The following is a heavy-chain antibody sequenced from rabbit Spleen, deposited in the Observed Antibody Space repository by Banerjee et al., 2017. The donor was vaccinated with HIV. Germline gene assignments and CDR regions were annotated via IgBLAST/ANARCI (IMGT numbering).Heavy chain of an antibody. CDR1: GVSFSGSSY. CDR2: IYAGSSGTT. CDR3: ARDTGSSFSTYGMDL. V-gene: IGHV1S45*01. Sequence: QEQLEESGGGLVKPGASLTLTCTASGVSFSGSSYMCWVRQAPGKGLEWIACIYAGSSGTTYYASGAKGRFTISKTSSTTVTLQMTSLTAADTATYFCARDTGSSFSTYGMDLWGPGTLVTVS. J-gene: IGHJ6*01. D-gene: IGHD8-1*01.